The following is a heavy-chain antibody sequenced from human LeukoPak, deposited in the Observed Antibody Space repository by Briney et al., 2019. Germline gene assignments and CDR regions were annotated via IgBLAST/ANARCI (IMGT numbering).Heavy chain of an antibody. D-gene: IGHD4-23*01. Sequence: PSQTLSLTCTVSGGSISSGGYYWSWIRQPPGRGLEWIGSIYHSGSTYYNPSLKSRVTISVDTSKNQFSLKLSSVTAADTAVYYCARETRPFDYWGQGTLVTVSS. CDR2: IYHSGST. V-gene: IGHV4-30-2*03. CDR1: GGSISSGGYY. J-gene: IGHJ4*02. CDR3: ARETRPFDY.